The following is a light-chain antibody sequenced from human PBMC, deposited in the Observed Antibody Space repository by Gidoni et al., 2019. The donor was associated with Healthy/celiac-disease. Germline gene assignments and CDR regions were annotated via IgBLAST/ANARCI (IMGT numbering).Light chain of an antibody. J-gene: IGLJ2*01. CDR1: KVGDKY. CDR2: QDS. V-gene: IGLV3-1*01. Sequence: SYELTQPPSVSVSPGQTASITCSGDKVGDKYACWYQQKPGQSPVLVIYQDSKRPSGIPERFSGSNSGNTATLTISGTQAMDEADYYCQAWDSSTVVFGGGTKLTAL. CDR3: QAWDSSTVV.